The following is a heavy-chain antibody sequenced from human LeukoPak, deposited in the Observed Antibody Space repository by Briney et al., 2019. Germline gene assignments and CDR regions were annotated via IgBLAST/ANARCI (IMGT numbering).Heavy chain of an antibody. D-gene: IGHD6-13*01. CDR3: ARRIAAAGTGAFDI. Sequence: SETLSLTCTVSGGSISSYYWSWIRQPPGTGLEWIGYIYYSGSTNYNPSLKSRVTISVDTSKNQFSLKLSSVTAADTAVYYCARRIAAAGTGAFDIWGQGTMVTVSS. CDR1: GGSISSYY. J-gene: IGHJ3*02. V-gene: IGHV4-59*01. CDR2: IYYSGST.